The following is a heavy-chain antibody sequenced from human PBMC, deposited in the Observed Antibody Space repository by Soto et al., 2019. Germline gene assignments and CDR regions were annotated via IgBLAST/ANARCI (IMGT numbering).Heavy chain of an antibody. CDR1: GGSVSAAGYS. V-gene: IGHV4-30-2*01. CDR3: ARAQFYSGSENYYNLMFDP. CDR2: IYHSGTT. Sequence: SETLSLTCAVSGGSVSAAGYSWSWIRQPPGGGLEWIGYIYHSGTTLYNPSLKARLTISLDRSNNRLYLTLNSMTAADTAVYYCARAQFYSGSENYYNLMFDPWGQGTQVTVS. J-gene: IGHJ5*02. D-gene: IGHD3-10*01.